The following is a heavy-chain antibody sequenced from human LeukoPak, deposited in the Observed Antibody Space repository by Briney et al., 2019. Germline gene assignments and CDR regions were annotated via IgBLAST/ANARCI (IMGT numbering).Heavy chain of an antibody. D-gene: IGHD1-20*01. CDR2: INTNTGNP. CDR3: ARAGLTGSKVAFDV. CDR1: GYTFTSYA. Sequence: HWASVKVSCKASGYTFTSYAMNWVRQAPGQGLEWMGWINTNTGNPTYAQGFTGHYVFSLDTSVSTAYLQIISLKAEDTAVYYCARAGLTGSKVAFDVWGQGTMVTVSS. V-gene: IGHV7-4-1*02. J-gene: IGHJ3*01.